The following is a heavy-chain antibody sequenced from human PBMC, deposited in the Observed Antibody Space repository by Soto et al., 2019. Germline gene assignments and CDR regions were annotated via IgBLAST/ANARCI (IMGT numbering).Heavy chain of an antibody. CDR1: GGSVSGYY. V-gene: IGHV4-59*08. J-gene: IGHJ6*02. CDR3: ARHPTIARFENGLDV. D-gene: IGHD1-1*01. CDR2: IYYTGTT. Sequence: PSETLSLTCTVSGGSVSGYYWSWIRQPPGKGLEWIGYIYYTGTTIYSPSLERRVTLSVDRAKDQVSLKLTSVTPADTAVYYCARHPTIARFENGLDVWGQGTMVTVS.